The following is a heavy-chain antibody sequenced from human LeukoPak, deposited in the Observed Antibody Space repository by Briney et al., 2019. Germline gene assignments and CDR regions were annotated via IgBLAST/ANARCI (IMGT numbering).Heavy chain of an antibody. D-gene: IGHD1-26*01. J-gene: IGHJ6*03. CDR2: ISGSGGSI. CDR3: AKGRGWEASYYYYYMDV. V-gene: IGHV3-23*01. CDR1: GFTFSTYA. Sequence: GGSLRLSCAASGFTFSTYALSWVRQAPGKGLEWVSVISGSGGSIYYADSVKGRFTISRDNSKNTLYLQMNSLRAEDTAVYYCAKGRGWEASYYYYYMDVWGKGTTVTISS.